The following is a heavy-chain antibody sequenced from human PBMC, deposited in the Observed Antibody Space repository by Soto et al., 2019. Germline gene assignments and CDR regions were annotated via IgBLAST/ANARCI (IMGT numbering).Heavy chain of an antibody. J-gene: IGHJ4*02. V-gene: IGHV4-59*08. CDR3: AVIGMAAAGQILFDY. D-gene: IGHD6-13*01. CDR1: GGSISSYY. Sequence: PSETLSLTCTVSGGSISSYYWSWIRQPPGKGLEWIGYNYYSGSTNYNPSLKSRVTISVDTSKNQFSLKLSSVTAADTAVYYCAVIGMAAAGQILFDYWGQGTLVTVSS. CDR2: NYYSGST.